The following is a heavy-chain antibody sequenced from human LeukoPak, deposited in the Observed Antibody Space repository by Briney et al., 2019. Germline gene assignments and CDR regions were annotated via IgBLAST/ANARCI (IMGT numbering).Heavy chain of an antibody. CDR2: IYTSGST. Sequence: PSETLSLTCTVSGGSISSYYWSWIRQPAGEGLEWIGRIYTSGSTNYNPSLKSRVTMSVDTSKNQFSLKLSSVTAADTAVYYCARVRRPAYCGGDCYYNWFDPWGQGTLVTVSS. CDR1: GGSISSYY. D-gene: IGHD2-21*02. V-gene: IGHV4-4*07. J-gene: IGHJ5*02. CDR3: ARVRRPAYCGGDCYYNWFDP.